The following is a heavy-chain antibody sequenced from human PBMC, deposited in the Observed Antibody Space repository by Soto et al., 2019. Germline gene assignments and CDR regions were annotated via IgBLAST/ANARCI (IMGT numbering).Heavy chain of an antibody. V-gene: IGHV3-23*01. CDR2: LTPGGETT. CDR1: GFTFSGYA. D-gene: IGHD1-26*01. J-gene: IGHJ4*02. Sequence: PGGSLRLSCAASGFTFSGYAMTWVRQAPGKGLEWVSALTPGGETTYHIDSVKGRFTISRDNAKNTLYLQMNSLTDADTAVYYCAKDSPVSGNYQDLVYFDDPQEASFWGQGTLVTVSS. CDR3: AKDSPVSGNYQDLVYFDDPQEASF.